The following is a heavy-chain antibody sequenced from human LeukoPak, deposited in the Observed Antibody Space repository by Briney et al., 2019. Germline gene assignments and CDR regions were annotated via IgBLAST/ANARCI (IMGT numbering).Heavy chain of an antibody. CDR1: GFTFSSYG. Sequence: PGGSLRLSCAASGFTFSSYGMHWVRQAPGKGLEWVAVISYDGSNKYYADSVKGRFTISRDNSKNTLYLQMNSLRAEDTAVYYCAKDPTVTRNYYYGMDVWGQGTTVTVSS. J-gene: IGHJ6*02. V-gene: IGHV3-30*18. D-gene: IGHD4-17*01. CDR2: ISYDGSNK. CDR3: AKDPTVTRNYYYGMDV.